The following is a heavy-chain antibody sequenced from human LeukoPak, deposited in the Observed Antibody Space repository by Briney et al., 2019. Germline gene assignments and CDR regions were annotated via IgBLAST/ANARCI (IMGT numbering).Heavy chain of an antibody. CDR1: GFTFSDYY. D-gene: IGHD3-22*01. CDR3: APEEPETYYYDSSGYLAY. J-gene: IGHJ4*02. CDR2: ISSSGSTI. V-gene: IGHV3-11*01. Sequence: GGSLRLSCAASGFTFSDYYMSWIRQAPGKGLEWVSYISSSGSTIYYADSVKGRFTISRDNAKNSLYLQMNSLRAEDTAVHYCAPEEPETYYYDSSGYLAYWGQGTLVTVSS.